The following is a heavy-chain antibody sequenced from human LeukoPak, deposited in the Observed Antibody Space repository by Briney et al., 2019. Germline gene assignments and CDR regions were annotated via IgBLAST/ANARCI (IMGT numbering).Heavy chain of an antibody. CDR1: GGSFRGYY. V-gene: IGHV4-34*01. CDR3: ASAMTTVTTGWFDP. CDR2: IHHSGST. J-gene: IGHJ5*02. Sequence: SETLSLTCAVYGGSFRGYYWSWIRQPPGKGLEWIGEIHHSGSTNYNPSLKSRVTISVDTSKNQFSLKLSSVTAADTAVYYCASAMTTVTTGWFDPWGQGTLVTVSS. D-gene: IGHD4-17*01.